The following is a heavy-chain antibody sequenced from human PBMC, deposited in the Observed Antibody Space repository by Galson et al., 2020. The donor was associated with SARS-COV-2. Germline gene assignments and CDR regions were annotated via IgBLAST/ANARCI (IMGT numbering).Heavy chain of an antibody. CDR3: ARRGVRGYSFWSPNWFDP. Sequence: SETLSLTCAVYGGSFSGYYWSWIRQPPGKGLEWIGEINHSGSTNYNPSLKSRVTISVDTSKNQFSLKLSSVTAADTAVYYCARRGVRGYSFWSPNWFDPWGQGTLVTVSS. V-gene: IGHV4-34*01. CDR2: INHSGST. D-gene: IGHD3-22*01. CDR1: GGSFSGYY. J-gene: IGHJ5*02.